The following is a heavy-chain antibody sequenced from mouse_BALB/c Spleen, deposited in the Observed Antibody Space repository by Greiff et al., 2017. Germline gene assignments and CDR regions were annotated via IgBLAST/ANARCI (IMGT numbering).Heavy chain of an antibody. CDR3: ARDFYGPTFDY. CDR2: IDPANGNT. D-gene: IGHD1-1*02. CDR1: GFNIKDTY. J-gene: IGHJ2*01. Sequence: VHVKQSGAELVKPGASVKLSCTASGFNIKDTYMHWVKQRPEQGLEWIGRIDPANGNTKYDPKFQGKATITADTSSNTAYLQLSSLTSEDTAVYYCARDFYGPTFDYWGQGTTLTVSS. V-gene: IGHV14-3*02.